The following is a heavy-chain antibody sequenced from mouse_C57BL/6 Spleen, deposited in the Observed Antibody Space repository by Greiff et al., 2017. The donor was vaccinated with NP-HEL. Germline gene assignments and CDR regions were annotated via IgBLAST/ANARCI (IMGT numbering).Heavy chain of an antibody. Sequence: EVHLVESGGGLVKPGGSLKLSCAASGFTFSSYAMSWVRQTPEKRLEWVATISDGGSYTYYPDNVKGRFSISRDNAKNNLYLQMSHLKSEDTAMYYCARDVGAWFAYWGQGTLVTVSA. CDR3: ARDVGAWFAY. CDR1: GFTFSSYA. CDR2: ISDGGSYT. D-gene: IGHD3-1*01. J-gene: IGHJ3*01. V-gene: IGHV5-4*01.